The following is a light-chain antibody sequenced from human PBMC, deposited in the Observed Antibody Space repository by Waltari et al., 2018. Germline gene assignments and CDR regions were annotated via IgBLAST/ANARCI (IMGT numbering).Light chain of an antibody. V-gene: IGKV4-1*01. CDR2: WAS. J-gene: IGKJ1*01. CDR3: QQYYRSRT. Sequence: DIVMTQSPDSLAVSLGERATINCTSSQSVLYSSNNKNYLAWYQQKPGQPPKLLIRWASTRKSGVPDRFSGSGSGTDFYLTISSVQAEDVAVYDCQQYYRSRTFGQGTRVEIK. CDR1: QSVLYSSNNKNY.